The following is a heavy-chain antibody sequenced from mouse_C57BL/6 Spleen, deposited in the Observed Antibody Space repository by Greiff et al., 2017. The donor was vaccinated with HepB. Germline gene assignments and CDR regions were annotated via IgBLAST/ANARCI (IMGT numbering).Heavy chain of an antibody. Sequence: VQLQQSGPELVKPGASVKISCKASGYAFSSSWMNWVKQRPGKGLEWIGRIYPGDGDTNYNGKFKGKATLTADKSSSTAYMQLSSLTSEDSAVYCCARGEPVYAMDYWGQGTSVTVSS. CDR2: IYPGDGDT. V-gene: IGHV1-82*01. CDR1: GYAFSSSW. CDR3: ARGEPVYAMDY. J-gene: IGHJ4*01.